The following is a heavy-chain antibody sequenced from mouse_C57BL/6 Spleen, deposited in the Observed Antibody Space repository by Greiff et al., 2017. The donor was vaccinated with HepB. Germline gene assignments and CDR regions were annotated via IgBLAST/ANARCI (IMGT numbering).Heavy chain of an antibody. CDR3: ARRDGSSYVRYFDV. CDR2: INPGSGGT. J-gene: IGHJ1*03. CDR1: GYAFTNYL. Sequence: QVHVKQSGAELVRPGTSVKVSCKASGYAFTNYLIEWVKQRPGQGLEWIGVINPGSGGTNYNEKFKGKATLTADKSSSTAYMQLSSLTSEDSAVYFCARRDGSSYVRYFDVWGTGTTVTVSS. V-gene: IGHV1-54*01. D-gene: IGHD1-1*01.